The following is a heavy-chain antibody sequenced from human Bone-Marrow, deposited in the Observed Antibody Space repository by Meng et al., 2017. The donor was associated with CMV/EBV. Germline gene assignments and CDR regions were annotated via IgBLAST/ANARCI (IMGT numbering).Heavy chain of an antibody. CDR1: GFTFSSYW. Sequence: GESLKISCAASGFTFSSYWMHWVRQAPGKGLVWVSRINSDGSSTSYADSVKGRFTISRDNAKNTLYLQMNSLRAEDTAVYYCVPGYYTGWFYWGQGTLVIVSS. CDR2: INSDGSST. CDR3: VPGYYTGWFY. J-gene: IGHJ4*02. D-gene: IGHD6-19*01. V-gene: IGHV3-74*01.